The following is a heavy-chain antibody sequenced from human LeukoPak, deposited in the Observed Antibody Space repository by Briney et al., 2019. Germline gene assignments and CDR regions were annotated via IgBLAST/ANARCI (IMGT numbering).Heavy chain of an antibody. D-gene: IGHD3-10*01. J-gene: IGHJ2*01. V-gene: IGHV3-11*04. CDR1: GFTFSDYY. Sequence: GGSLRLSCAASGFTFSDYYMSWIRQAPGKGLEWVSYISSSGSTIYYADSVKGRFTISRDNAKNSLYLQMNSLRAEDTAVYSCTRVPWVGELMYPEWYFDLWGRGALVTVSS. CDR2: ISSSGSTI. CDR3: TRVPWVGELMYPEWYFDL.